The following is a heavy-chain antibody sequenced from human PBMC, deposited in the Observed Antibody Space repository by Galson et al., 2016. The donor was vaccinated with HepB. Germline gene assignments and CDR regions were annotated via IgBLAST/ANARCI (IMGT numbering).Heavy chain of an antibody. D-gene: IGHD2-21*01. CDR2: ISYDGTTK. Sequence: SLRLSCAASGFTFSQYAMHWVRQAPGKGLEWVSLISYDGTTKYYADSVKGRFTSSRDNSKNTLYLHMNNLRPEDTAMYYCARRRFATGVIWYHFDSWCRGALVTVSP. CDR1: GFTFSQYA. CDR3: ARRRFATGVIWYHFDS. J-gene: IGHJ4*02. V-gene: IGHV3-30-3*01.